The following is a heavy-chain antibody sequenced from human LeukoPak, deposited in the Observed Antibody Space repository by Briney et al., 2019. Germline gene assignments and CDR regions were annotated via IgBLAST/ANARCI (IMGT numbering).Heavy chain of an antibody. D-gene: IGHD4-17*01. CDR2: ISYDGRKK. CDR3: AKDEGPICLYGDCPIDG. Sequence: VRSPRLSCAASGFTFSSYAMHWGRQAPGERLEWVAVISYDGRKKYYADSVKGRFTISRDNSKNTRYLQMNTPRDENTPVYFFAKDEGPICLYGDCPIDGGGQGSMVTVSA. V-gene: IGHV3-30*04. CDR1: GFTFSSYA. J-gene: IGHJ4*01.